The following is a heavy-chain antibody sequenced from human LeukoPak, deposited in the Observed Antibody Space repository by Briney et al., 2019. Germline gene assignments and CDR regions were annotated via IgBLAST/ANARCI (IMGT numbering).Heavy chain of an antibody. V-gene: IGHV4-4*07. CDR3: ASLTTVTTDDYYYYYMDV. D-gene: IGHD4-17*01. CDR2: IYTSGST. Sequence: PSETLSLTCTVSGGSISSYYWSWLRQPAGEGLEWIGRIYTSGSTNYNPSLTSRVTMSVDTSKNQFSLKLSSVTAADTAVYYCASLTTVTTDDYYYYYMDVWGKGTTVTVSS. CDR1: GGSISSYY. J-gene: IGHJ6*03.